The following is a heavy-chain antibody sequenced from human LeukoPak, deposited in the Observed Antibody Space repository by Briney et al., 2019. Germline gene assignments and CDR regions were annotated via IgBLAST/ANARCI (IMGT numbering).Heavy chain of an antibody. Sequence: SETLSLSCTVSGGSITSSSYYWGWIRQPPGKGLEWIGSIYYSGSTYYNPSLKSRVTISVDTYKNQFSLKLSSVTAADTAVYYCASILGYCSGGSCCPEYFQRWGQGTLVTVSS. V-gene: IGHV4-39*01. CDR3: ASILGYCSGGSCCPEYFQR. J-gene: IGHJ1*01. CDR1: GGSITSSSYY. CDR2: IYYSGST. D-gene: IGHD2-15*01.